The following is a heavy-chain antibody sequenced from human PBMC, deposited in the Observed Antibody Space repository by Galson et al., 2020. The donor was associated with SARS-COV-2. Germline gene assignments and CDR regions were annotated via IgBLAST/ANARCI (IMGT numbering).Heavy chain of an antibody. Sequence: SVKVSCKASGGTFSSHAISWVRQAPGQGLEWMGGIIHIYGTSNYAQKFQGRVTITADESTSTAYMELSSLRSEDTAVYYCAREASAREYSTDSYYYGMDVWGQGTTVTVSS. D-gene: IGHD6-6*01. CDR2: IIHIYGTS. CDR3: AREASAREYSTDSYYYGMDV. CDR1: GGTFSSHA. V-gene: IGHV1-69*13. J-gene: IGHJ6*02.